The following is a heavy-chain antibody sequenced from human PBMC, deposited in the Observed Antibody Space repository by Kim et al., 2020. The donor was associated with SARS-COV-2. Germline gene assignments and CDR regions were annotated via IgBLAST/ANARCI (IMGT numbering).Heavy chain of an antibody. J-gene: IGHJ3*02. D-gene: IGHD3-9*01. CDR1: GFTFSSYA. Sequence: GGSLRLSCAASGFTFSSYAMSWVRQAPGKGLEWVSAISGSGGSTYYADSVKGRFTISRDNSKNTLYLQMNSPRAEDTAVYYCAKGGGVLRYFDWLLVDAFDIWGQGTMVTVSS. V-gene: IGHV3-23*01. CDR2: ISGSGGST. CDR3: AKGGGVLRYFDWLLVDAFDI.